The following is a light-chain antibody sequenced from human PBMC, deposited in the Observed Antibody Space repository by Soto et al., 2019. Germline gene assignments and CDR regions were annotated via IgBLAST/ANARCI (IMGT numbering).Light chain of an antibody. V-gene: IGLV2-14*01. CDR3: ILYTTSNTLHIV. J-gene: IGLJ1*01. CDR2: DVS. CDR1: SSDVGGYNY. Sequence: QSVLTQPASVSVSPGQSITISCTGTSSDVGGYNYVSWYQQHPGKAPKFMIYDVSNRPSGVSNRFSGSKSGNPASLTISGLQAEDEADFYWILYTTSNTLHIVFATAPKVTV.